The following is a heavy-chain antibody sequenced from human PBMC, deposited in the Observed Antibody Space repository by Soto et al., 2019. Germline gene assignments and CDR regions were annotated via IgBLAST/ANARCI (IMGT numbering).Heavy chain of an antibody. CDR3: ATTARYYYGSGSYFLLRRFDP. CDR2: FDPEDGET. D-gene: IGHD3-10*01. Sequence: ASVKVSCKVSGYTLTELSMHWVRQAPGKGLEWMGGFDPEDGETIYAQKFQGRVTMTEDTSTDTAYMELSSLRSEDTAVYYCATTARYYYGSGSYFLLRRFDPWGQGTLVTVSS. V-gene: IGHV1-24*01. J-gene: IGHJ5*02. CDR1: GYTLTELS.